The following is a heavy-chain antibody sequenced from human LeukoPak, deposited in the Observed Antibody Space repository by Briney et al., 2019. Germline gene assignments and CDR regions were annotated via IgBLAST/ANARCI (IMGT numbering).Heavy chain of an antibody. J-gene: IGHJ4*02. Sequence: GGSPRLSCAASGFTFRSYDMSWVRQAPGKGLEWVAATSGSGVNSYYADSVRGRFTISRDNSQNTLYLQMDSLRAEDTALYYCAKEYSGYDFDYWGQGTLVTVSS. CDR2: TSGSGVNS. D-gene: IGHD5-12*01. V-gene: IGHV3-23*01. CDR3: AKEYSGYDFDY. CDR1: GFTFRSYD.